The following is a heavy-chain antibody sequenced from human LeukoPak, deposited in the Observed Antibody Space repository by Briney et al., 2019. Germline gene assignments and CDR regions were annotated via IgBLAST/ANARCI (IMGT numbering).Heavy chain of an antibody. CDR2: IHTSGST. V-gene: IGHV4-61*02. CDR3: ARGKVVAGTPGQNSWDS. CDR1: GGSISSGGYY. D-gene: IGHD6-19*01. J-gene: IGHJ4*02. Sequence: PSQTLSLTCTVSGGSISSGGYYWSWIRQPAGKGLEWIGRIHTSGSTNYNPSLKSRVSMSVDTSKNQFSLKLSSVTAADTAVYYCARGKVVAGTPGQNSWDSWGQGTLVTVSS.